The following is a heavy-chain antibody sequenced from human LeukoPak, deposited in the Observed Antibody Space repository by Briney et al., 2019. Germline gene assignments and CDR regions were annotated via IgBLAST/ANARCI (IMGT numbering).Heavy chain of an antibody. D-gene: IGHD2-21*01. CDR2: ISADGDGT. CDR1: GFTFRSNA. Sequence: GGSLRLSCAASGFTFRSNAMSWVRQAPGKGLEWVSIISADGDGTYYADSVKGRFTISRENSKNTLYMKMNSLRTEETAVYYCARETPGGDYYFDYWGQGTLVTVSP. J-gene: IGHJ4*02. CDR3: ARETPGGDYYFDY. V-gene: IGHV3-23*01.